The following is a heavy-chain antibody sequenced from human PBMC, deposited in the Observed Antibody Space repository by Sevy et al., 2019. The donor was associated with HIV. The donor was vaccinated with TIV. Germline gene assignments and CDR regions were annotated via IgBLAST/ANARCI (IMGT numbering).Heavy chain of an antibody. CDR1: GFTFSNYW. V-gene: IGHV3-7*03. Sequence: WGSLRLSCAASGFTFSNYWMSWVRQAPGKGLEWVANIKRDGSEKYYVASVKGLFTISRDNAKTSLYLQMNSLRVEDTAMYYCARDCSSASCLWGMDVWGQGTMVTVSS. J-gene: IGHJ6*02. CDR3: ARDCSSASCLWGMDV. D-gene: IGHD2-2*01. CDR2: IKRDGSEK.